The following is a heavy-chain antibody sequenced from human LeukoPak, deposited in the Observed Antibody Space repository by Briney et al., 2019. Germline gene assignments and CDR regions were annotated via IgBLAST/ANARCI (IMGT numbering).Heavy chain of an antibody. Sequence: GGSLRLSCAASGFTFSSYSMNWVRQAPGKGLEWVSPISSSSSYIYYADSVKGRFTISRDNAKNSLYLQMNSLRAEDTAVYYCARDNSSSWYGYFQHWGQGTLVTVSS. CDR2: ISSSSSYI. D-gene: IGHD6-13*01. V-gene: IGHV3-21*01. CDR3: ARDNSSSWYGYFQH. J-gene: IGHJ1*01. CDR1: GFTFSSYS.